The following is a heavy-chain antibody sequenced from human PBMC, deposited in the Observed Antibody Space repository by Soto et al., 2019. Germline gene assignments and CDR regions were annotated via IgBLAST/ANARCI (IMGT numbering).Heavy chain of an antibody. CDR3: ARDGDGRMTTNPYYYNGMDV. CDR2: VFYTGRA. J-gene: IGHJ6*02. Sequence: LSLPCSVSGGSISSGYYYWSWIRQPPGKGLEWIGYVFYTGRANYNAPLKSRVSIPLDTSNYQFSLKLSSVTAADTAVYYCARDGDGRMTTNPYYYNGMDVWGPGTTVTVSS. V-gene: IGHV4-61*01. CDR1: GGSISSGYYY. D-gene: IGHD4-4*01.